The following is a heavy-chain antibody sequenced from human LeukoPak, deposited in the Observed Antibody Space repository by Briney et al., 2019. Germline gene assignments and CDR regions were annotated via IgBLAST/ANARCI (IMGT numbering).Heavy chain of an antibody. Sequence: SETLSLTCAVSGYSISSGYYCGWIRQPPGKGLEWIGSIYHSGSTYYNPSLKSRVTISVDTSKNQFSLKLSSVTAADTAVYYCARKTYYDFWSGYPNDAFDIWGQGTMVTVSS. CDR3: ARKTYYDFWSGYPNDAFDI. D-gene: IGHD3-3*01. CDR2: IYHSGST. J-gene: IGHJ3*02. CDR1: GYSISSGYY. V-gene: IGHV4-38-2*01.